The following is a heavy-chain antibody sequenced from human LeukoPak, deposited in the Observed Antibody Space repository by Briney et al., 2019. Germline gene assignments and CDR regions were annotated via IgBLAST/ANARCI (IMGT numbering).Heavy chain of an antibody. Sequence: GGSLRLSCVASGFTFSNYWMSWVRQAPGKGLEWVANIKQDGSQKDYVDSVKGRFTISRDNAENSLYLQMNSLRAEDTAVYYCAKDHYYNNSGYYYVGPFGYWGQGTLVTVSS. CDR2: IKQDGSQK. CDR1: GFTFSNYW. D-gene: IGHD3-22*01. CDR3: AKDHYYNNSGYYYVGPFGY. J-gene: IGHJ4*02. V-gene: IGHV3-7*05.